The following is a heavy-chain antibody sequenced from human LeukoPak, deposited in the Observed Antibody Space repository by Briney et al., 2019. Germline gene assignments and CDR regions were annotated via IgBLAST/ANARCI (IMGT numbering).Heavy chain of an antibody. J-gene: IGHJ3*02. V-gene: IGHV3-7*01. CDR2: IKEDGSQE. Sequence: GGSLRLSCAASGFTFRSYWMNWVRQVPGKGLEWVANIKEDGSQEYYVDSVKGRFTISRDNAKNSLYLQMNSLRVEDTALYYCSRGERGGIVPDGDFGIWGQGTMVTVSS. D-gene: IGHD4-17*01. CDR3: SRGERGGIVPDGDFGI. CDR1: GFTFRSYW.